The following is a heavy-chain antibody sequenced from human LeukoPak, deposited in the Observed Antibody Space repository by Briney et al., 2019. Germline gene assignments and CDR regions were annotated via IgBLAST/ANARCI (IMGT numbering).Heavy chain of an antibody. V-gene: IGHV1-2*02. J-gene: IGHJ6*02. Sequence: GASVKVSCKASGYTFTGYYMHWVRQAPGQGLEWMGWINPNSGGTNYAQKFQGRVTMTRDTSISTAYMELSRLRSDDTAVYYCAREKVVVVVAATPDYYYGMDVWGQGTTVTVSS. CDR2: INPNSGGT. D-gene: IGHD2-15*01. CDR1: GYTFTGYY. CDR3: AREKVVVVVAATPDYYYGMDV.